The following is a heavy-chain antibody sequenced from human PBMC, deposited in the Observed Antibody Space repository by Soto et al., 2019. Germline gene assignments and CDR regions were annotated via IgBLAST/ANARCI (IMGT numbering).Heavy chain of an antibody. Sequence: QVQLVQSGAEVKKPGASVKVSCKASGYTFTSDGISWVRQAPGQGLEWMGWISAYNGNTNYAQKRQGRVTMTTDTPTSTSYMELRRLRSDDTAVYCCERYSLYSSSVWGQGPLLTVSS. D-gene: IGHD6-13*01. J-gene: IGHJ4*02. CDR2: ISAYNGNT. CDR1: GYTFTSDG. V-gene: IGHV1-18*01. CDR3: ERYSLYSSSV.